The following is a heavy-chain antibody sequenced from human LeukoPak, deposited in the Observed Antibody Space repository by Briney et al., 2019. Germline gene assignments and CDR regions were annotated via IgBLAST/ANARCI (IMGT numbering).Heavy chain of an antibody. CDR3: ARGNAMGV. CDR1: GFTFSGYW. J-gene: IGHJ6*02. CDR2: INQDGSER. V-gene: IGHV3-7*01. Sequence: GGSLRLSCAASGFTFSGYWMSYVRQAPGKGLEWVANINQDGSERYYVDSVKGRFTISRDNAKNPLSLQMNSLRAEDTALYYCARGNAMGVWGQGTTVTASS.